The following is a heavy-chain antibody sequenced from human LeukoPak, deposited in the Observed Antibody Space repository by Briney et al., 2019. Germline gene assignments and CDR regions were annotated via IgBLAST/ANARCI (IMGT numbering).Heavy chain of an antibody. Sequence: GGSLRLLCAASGFTFSSYSMNWVGQAPGKGLEWVSSISSSSSYIYYADSVKGRFTISRDNAKNSLYLQMNSLRAEDTAVYYCARDLMNAFDIWGQGTMVTVSS. D-gene: IGHD3-16*01. CDR2: ISSSSSYI. CDR3: ARDLMNAFDI. CDR1: GFTFSSYS. J-gene: IGHJ3*02. V-gene: IGHV3-21*01.